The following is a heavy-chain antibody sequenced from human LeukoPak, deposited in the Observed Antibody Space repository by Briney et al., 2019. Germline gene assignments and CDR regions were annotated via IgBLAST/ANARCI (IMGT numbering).Heavy chain of an antibody. J-gene: IGHJ4*02. CDR3: ARGLRYYGSGSYTHFDH. CDR1: GGSITDGAYS. V-gene: IGHV4-30-2*01. D-gene: IGHD3-10*01. Sequence: SETLSLTCAVSGGSITDGAYSWRWLRQPPGKGLEWIGYIYHSGSTYYNPSLKSRVTISLDRSKNQFSLKVTSVTAADTAVYYCARGLRYYGSGSYTHFDHWGQGSQVTVSS. CDR2: IYHSGST.